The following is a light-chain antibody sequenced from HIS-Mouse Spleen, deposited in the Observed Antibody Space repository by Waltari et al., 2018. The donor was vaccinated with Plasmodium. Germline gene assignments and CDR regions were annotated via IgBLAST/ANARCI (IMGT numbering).Light chain of an antibody. V-gene: IGKV2-28*01. J-gene: IGKJ1*01. CDR1: QSLLHSNGYNY. CDR2: FGF. CDR3: MQALQTPWT. Sequence: DIVMTQSPLSLPVTPVVLSSIPFKSNQSLLHSNGYNYLDWYLQKQGQSPQLLIYFGFNRASGVPDRFSGSGPGTDFTLKISRVEAEDVGVYYCMQALQTPWTFGQGTNVEIK.